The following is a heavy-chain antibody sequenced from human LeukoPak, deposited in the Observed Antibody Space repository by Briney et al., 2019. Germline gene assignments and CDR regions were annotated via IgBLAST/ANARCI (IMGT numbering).Heavy chain of an antibody. CDR3: AKGRGYSGYSAVDY. CDR1: GFTFDDYA. J-gene: IGHJ4*02. D-gene: IGHD5-12*01. CDR2: ISWNSGSI. Sequence: QPGRSLRLSCAASGFTFDDYAMHWVRQAPGKGLEWVSGISWNSGSIGYADSVKGRFTISRDNAKNSLYLQMNSLRAEDTALYYCAKGRGYSGYSAVDYWGQGTPVTVSS. V-gene: IGHV3-9*01.